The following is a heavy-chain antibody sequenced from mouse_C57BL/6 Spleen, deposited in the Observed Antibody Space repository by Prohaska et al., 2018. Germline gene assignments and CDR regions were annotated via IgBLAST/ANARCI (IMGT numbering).Heavy chain of an antibody. Sequence: ELVKPGASVKISCKATGYTFTDYYMNWVKQSHGKSLEWIGDINPNNGGTSYNQKFKGKATLTVDKSSSTAYMELRSLTSEDSAVYYCARGGGYFDYCGQGTTLTVSS. V-gene: IGHV1-26*01. J-gene: IGHJ2*01. CDR1: GYTFTDYY. CDR2: INPNNGGT. CDR3: ARGGGYFDY.